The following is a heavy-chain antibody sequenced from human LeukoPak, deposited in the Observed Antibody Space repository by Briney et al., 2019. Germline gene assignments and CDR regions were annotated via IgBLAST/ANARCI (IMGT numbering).Heavy chain of an antibody. CDR1: GFTFSSYA. V-gene: IGHV3-23*01. CDR3: AKGGGLWFGESPYGMDI. Sequence: GGSLRLSCAASGFTFSSYAMSWVRQAPGEGLEWVSAIRGSGGSTYYADSVKGRFTISRDNSKNTLYLQMNSLRAEDTAVYYCAKGGGLWFGESPYGMDIWGQGTTVTVSS. J-gene: IGHJ6*02. CDR2: IRGSGGST. D-gene: IGHD3-10*01.